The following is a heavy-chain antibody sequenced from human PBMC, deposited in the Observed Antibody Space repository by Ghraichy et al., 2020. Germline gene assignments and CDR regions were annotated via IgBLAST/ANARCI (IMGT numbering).Heavy chain of an antibody. Sequence: GESLNISCAASGFTFSSYGMHWVRQAPGKGLEWVAVISYDGSNKYYADSVKGRFTISRDNSKNTLYLQMNSLRAEDTAVYYCAKEGEMTTVVTETYYFDYWGQGTLVTVSS. V-gene: IGHV3-30*18. D-gene: IGHD4-23*01. CDR3: AKEGEMTTVVTETYYFDY. CDR1: GFTFSSYG. J-gene: IGHJ4*02. CDR2: ISYDGSNK.